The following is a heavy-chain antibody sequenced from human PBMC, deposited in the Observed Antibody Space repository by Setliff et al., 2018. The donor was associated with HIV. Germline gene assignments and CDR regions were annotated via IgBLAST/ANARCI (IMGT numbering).Heavy chain of an antibody. CDR2: IYYSGTT. D-gene: IGHD6-13*01. J-gene: IGHJ5*02. CDR3: ARHRYSSSINWFDP. V-gene: IGHV4-39*01. CDR1: GLSFRNSFYN. Sequence: SETLSLTCNVSGLSFRNSFYNWGWIRQPPGKGLEWIGTIYYSGTTYYNPSLKGRVTMSIDTSQNQFSLKLTSVTATDTAVYYCARHRYSSSINWFDPWGQGTLVTVSS.